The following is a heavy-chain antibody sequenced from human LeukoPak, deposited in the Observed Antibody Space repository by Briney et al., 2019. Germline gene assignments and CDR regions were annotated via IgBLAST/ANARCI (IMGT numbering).Heavy chain of an antibody. Sequence: GGSLRLSCAASGFTFDDYAMHWVRQAPGKGLEWVSGINWNGGSTGYADSVKGRFTISRDNAKNSLYLQMNSLRAEDTALYYCARDRSSSWYRAFDIWGQGTMVTVSS. J-gene: IGHJ3*02. CDR3: ARDRSSSWYRAFDI. V-gene: IGHV3-20*04. D-gene: IGHD6-13*01. CDR2: INWNGGST. CDR1: GFTFDDYA.